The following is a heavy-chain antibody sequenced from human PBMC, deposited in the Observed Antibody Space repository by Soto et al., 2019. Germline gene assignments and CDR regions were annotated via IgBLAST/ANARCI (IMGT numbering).Heavy chain of an antibody. CDR1: GFTFSSYA. J-gene: IGHJ6*02. V-gene: IGHV3-30-3*01. CDR2: ISYDGSNK. CDR3: AREVEIVVVPAAPYYHGMDV. D-gene: IGHD2-2*03. Sequence: GGSLRLSCAASGFTFSSYAMPWFRQAPGKGLEWVAVISYDGSNKYYADSVKGRFTISRDNSKNTLYLQMNSLRAEDTAVYYCAREVEIVVVPAAPYYHGMDVWGQGTTVTVSS.